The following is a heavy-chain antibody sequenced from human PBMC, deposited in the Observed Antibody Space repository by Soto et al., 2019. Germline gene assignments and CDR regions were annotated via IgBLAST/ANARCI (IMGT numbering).Heavy chain of an antibody. CDR1: GYSFTSYW. CDR3: ARHGEWYSNYVGYYHYGMDV. Sequence: PGESLKICCKGSGYSFTSYWIGWVRQMPGKGLEWMGIIYPGDSDTRYSPSFQGQVTISADKSISTAYLQWSSLKASDTAMYYCARHGEWYSNYVGYYHYGMDVWGKGSTVTVSS. CDR2: IYPGDSDT. V-gene: IGHV5-51*01. J-gene: IGHJ6*04. D-gene: IGHD4-4*01.